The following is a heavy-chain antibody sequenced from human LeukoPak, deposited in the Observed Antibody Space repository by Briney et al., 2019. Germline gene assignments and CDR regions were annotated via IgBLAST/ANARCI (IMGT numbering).Heavy chain of an antibody. CDR2: IKEDGSDK. J-gene: IGHJ4*02. Sequence: GGSLRLSCAASGFTFSSYWMNWVRQAPGKGLEWVANIKEDGSDKYYVDSVKGRFTISRDNSKNTLYLQMNSLRAEDTAVYYCARDSVEASNYFDYWGQGILVTVSS. D-gene: IGHD4-23*01. V-gene: IGHV3-7*01. CDR3: ARDSVEASNYFDY. CDR1: GFTFSSYW.